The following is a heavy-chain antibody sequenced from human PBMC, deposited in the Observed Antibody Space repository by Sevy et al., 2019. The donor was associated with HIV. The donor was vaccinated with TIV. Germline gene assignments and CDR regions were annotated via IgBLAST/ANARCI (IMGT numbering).Heavy chain of an antibody. CDR2: FDPEDGET. D-gene: IGHD3-22*01. CDR1: GYTLTKLS. CDR3: ATTKDYYESSGSPFDY. V-gene: IGHV1-24*01. Sequence: ASVKVSCKVSGYTLTKLSMHWVRQGPGKGLEWMGSFDPEDGETIYAQKFQGRVTMTEDTSTDTAHMELRSLKSEDTAVYYRATTKDYYESSGSPFDYWGQGTLVTVSS. J-gene: IGHJ4*02.